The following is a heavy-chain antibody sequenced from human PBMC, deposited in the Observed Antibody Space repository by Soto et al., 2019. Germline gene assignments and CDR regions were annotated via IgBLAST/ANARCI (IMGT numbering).Heavy chain of an antibody. CDR3: ARVVPTGGPNFDY. J-gene: IGHJ4*02. V-gene: IGHV4-31*03. Sequence: PSETLSLTCTVSGGSISSGGYYWSWIRQHPGKGLEWIGYTYYSGSTYYNPSLKSRVTISVDTSKNQFSLKLSSVTAADTAVYYCARVVPTGGPNFDYWGQGTLVTVSS. CDR2: TYYSGST. CDR1: GGSISSGGYY. D-gene: IGHD3-10*01.